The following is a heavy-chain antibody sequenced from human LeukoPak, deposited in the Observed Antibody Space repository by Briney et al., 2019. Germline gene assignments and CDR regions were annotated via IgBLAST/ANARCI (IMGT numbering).Heavy chain of an antibody. D-gene: IGHD2-2*01. J-gene: IGHJ5*02. CDR2: ISAYNGNT. Sequence: ASVKVSCKASGYTFTSYGISWVRQAPGQGLEWMGWISAYNGNTNYAQKLQGRDTMTTDTSTSTAYMELRSLRSDDTAVYYCARDKVVVVPAAIRSRWFDPWGQGTLVIVSS. V-gene: IGHV1-18*01. CDR1: GYTFTSYG. CDR3: ARDKVVVVPAAIRSRWFDP.